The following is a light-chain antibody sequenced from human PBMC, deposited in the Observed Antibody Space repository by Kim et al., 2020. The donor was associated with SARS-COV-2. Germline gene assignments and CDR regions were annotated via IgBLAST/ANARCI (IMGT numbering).Light chain of an antibody. V-gene: IGLV2-8*01. CDR2: EVN. CDR3: SSYAGRQNLV. Sequence: QSVTISCTGTSRDIGGYNFVAWYQQHPGKAPKVMIYEVNKRPSGVPDRFSGSKSGNTASLTVSGLQAEDEADYYCSSYAGRQNLVFGGGTQLTV. J-gene: IGLJ2*01. CDR1: SRDIGGYNF.